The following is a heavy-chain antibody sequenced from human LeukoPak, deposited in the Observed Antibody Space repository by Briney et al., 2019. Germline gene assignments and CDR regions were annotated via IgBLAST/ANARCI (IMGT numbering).Heavy chain of an antibody. J-gene: IGHJ6*03. CDR1: GYTFTVYY. CDR3: ASATFRIAAAGISYSYYYMDV. D-gene: IGHD6-13*01. V-gene: IGHV1-2*02. CDR2: INPNSGGT. Sequence: GASVKLSCKSSGYTFTVYYMHWVRQAPGQGLEWMGGINPNSGGTNYAQKFQGRVTMTRDTAISTAYMELSRLRSDDTAVYYCASATFRIAAAGISYSYYYMDVWGKGTTVTVSS.